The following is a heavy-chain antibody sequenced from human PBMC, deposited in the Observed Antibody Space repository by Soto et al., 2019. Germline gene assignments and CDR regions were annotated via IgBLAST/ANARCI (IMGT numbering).Heavy chain of an antibody. CDR1: GFTFTNYA. D-gene: IGHD2-21*02. Sequence: EVQLLESGGGLVQPGGSLRLSCAASGFTFTNYAMSWVRQAPGKGLEWVSTVSGGGDGTYYADSVKGRFSTSRDNSRNTVYLQMSSRRAEDTAVYYCAKKGLGSLATYCNYGDCHYAFDLWGQGTIVTVSS. CDR3: AKKGLGSLATYCNYGDCHYAFDL. V-gene: IGHV3-23*01. CDR2: VSGGGDGT. J-gene: IGHJ3*01.